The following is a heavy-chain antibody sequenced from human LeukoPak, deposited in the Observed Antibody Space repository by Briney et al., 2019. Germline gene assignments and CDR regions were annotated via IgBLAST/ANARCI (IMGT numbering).Heavy chain of an antibody. CDR1: GFTFSNAW. D-gene: IGHD4-23*01. J-gene: IGHJ4*02. Sequence: GGSLRLSCAASGFTFSNAWMSWVRQAPGKGLEWVAVKGRFTISRDDSKNTLYLQMNSLRDEDTAVYYCARDLGNFARGSSYFDCWGQGTLVTVAS. CDR3: ARDLGNFARGSSYFDC. V-gene: IGHV3-33*08.